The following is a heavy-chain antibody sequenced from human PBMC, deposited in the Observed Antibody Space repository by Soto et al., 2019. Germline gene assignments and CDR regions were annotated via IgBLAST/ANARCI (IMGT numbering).Heavy chain of an antibody. D-gene: IGHD1-20*01. Sequence: PDGTLSLSCAASGLTVGACSLNWVRQAPGKGLEWVSGISVSDAFIYYADSVRGRFSISRDASENILYLQMNSLRVDDTALYYCTRETVAGITGLDYWRPGTRVTVSS. CDR1: GLTVGACS. CDR2: ISVSDAFI. CDR3: TRETVAGITGLDY. V-gene: IGHV3-23*01. J-gene: IGHJ4*02.